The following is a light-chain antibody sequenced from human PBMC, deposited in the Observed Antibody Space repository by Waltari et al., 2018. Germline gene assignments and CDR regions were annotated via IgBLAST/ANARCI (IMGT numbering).Light chain of an antibody. J-gene: IGKJ2*01. CDR2: GAS. Sequence: EIVMTQAPATLSVSPGERATLSCRASQSVSSNLAWYQQKPGQAPRPLIYGASTRATGVPARCSGSGSGTEFTLTIISRQSAEFAVYYCQQYNNWVPYTFGQGTKLEIK. V-gene: IGKV3-15*01. CDR3: QQYNNWVPYT. CDR1: QSVSSN.